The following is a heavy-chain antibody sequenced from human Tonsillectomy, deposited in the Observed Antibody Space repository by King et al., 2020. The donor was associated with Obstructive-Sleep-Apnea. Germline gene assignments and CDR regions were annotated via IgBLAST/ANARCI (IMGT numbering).Heavy chain of an antibody. CDR1: GFTFDDYA. CDR2: INWNSGNI. CDR3: VKDRAGGVPDAFDI. D-gene: IGHD3-16*01. V-gene: IGHV3-9*01. J-gene: IGHJ3*02. Sequence: EVQLVESGGGSVQPGRSLRLSCAASGFTFDDYAMHWVRQAPGKGLEWVSGINWNSGNIGYADSVKGRFTISRDNAKNSLYLQMNSLRAEDTALYYCVKDRAGGVPDAFDIWGKGTMVTVSS.